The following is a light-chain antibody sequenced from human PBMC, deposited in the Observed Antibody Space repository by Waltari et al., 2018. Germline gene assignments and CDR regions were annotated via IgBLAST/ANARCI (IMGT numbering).Light chain of an antibody. CDR1: QSVGRT. Sequence: EIVLTQSPGTLSLSPGERATLSCRASQSVGRTLAWYQQKPGQAPRLLIYAASNRATGIPDRFSGSGSGTDFSLTIGRLEPEDFAVYYCQHYVRLPATFGQGTKVAIK. CDR3: QHYVRLPAT. J-gene: IGKJ1*01. CDR2: AAS. V-gene: IGKV3-20*01.